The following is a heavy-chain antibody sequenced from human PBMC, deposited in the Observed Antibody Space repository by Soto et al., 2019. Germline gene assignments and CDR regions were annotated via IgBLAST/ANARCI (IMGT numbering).Heavy chain of an antibody. CDR2: ISGSGGST. J-gene: IGHJ4*02. CDR3: AKDGVDIVVVVAATPFYYFDY. CDR1: GFTFSSYA. D-gene: IGHD2-15*01. V-gene: IGHV3-23*01. Sequence: PLGSLRLSCAASGFTFSSYAMSWVRQAPGKGLEWVSAISGSGGSTYYADSVKGRFTISRENSKNTLYLQMNSLRAEHTAVYYCAKDGVDIVVVVAATPFYYFDYWGQGTLVTVSS.